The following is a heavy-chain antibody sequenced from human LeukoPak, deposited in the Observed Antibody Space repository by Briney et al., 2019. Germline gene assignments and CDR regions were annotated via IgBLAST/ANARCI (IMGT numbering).Heavy chain of an antibody. Sequence: ASVKVSCKASGYTFTSYGISWVRQAPGQGLEWMGWISAYNANTNYAQNLQGRVTMTTDTSTITASMELRSLRSDDTAVYYCARTRKGYCTSTGCYSWNNWFDPWGQGTLVTVSS. CDR3: ARTRKGYCTSTGCYSWNNWFDP. CDR2: ISAYNANT. CDR1: GYTFTSYG. V-gene: IGHV1-18*01. D-gene: IGHD2-2*02. J-gene: IGHJ5*02.